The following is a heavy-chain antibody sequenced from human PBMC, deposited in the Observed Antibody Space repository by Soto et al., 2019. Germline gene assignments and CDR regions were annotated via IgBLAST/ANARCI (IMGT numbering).Heavy chain of an antibody. Sequence: PGGSLRLSCSASGFTFSSYAMHWVRQAPGKGLEYVSAISSNGGSTYYADSVKGRFTISRDNSKNTLYLQMSSLRAEDTAVYYCVGREGSGSYYSWEEGYWGQGTLVTVSS. CDR1: GFTFSSYA. V-gene: IGHV3-64D*06. D-gene: IGHD3-10*01. CDR2: ISSNGGST. J-gene: IGHJ4*02. CDR3: VGREGSGSYYSWEEGY.